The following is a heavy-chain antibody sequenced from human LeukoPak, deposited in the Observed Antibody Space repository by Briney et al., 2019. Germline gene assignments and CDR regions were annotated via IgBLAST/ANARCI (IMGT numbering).Heavy chain of an antibody. CDR2: ISGSGGST. CDR3: AKGPLRYLDWLLDY. J-gene: IGHJ4*02. D-gene: IGHD3-9*01. Sequence: GGSLRLSCAASGFTFSSYAMSWVRQAPGKGLEWVSAISGSGGSTYYADSVKGRFTISRDNSKNTLYLQMNSLRAEDTAVYYCAKGPLRYLDWLLDYWGQGTLVTVSS. V-gene: IGHV3-23*01. CDR1: GFTFSSYA.